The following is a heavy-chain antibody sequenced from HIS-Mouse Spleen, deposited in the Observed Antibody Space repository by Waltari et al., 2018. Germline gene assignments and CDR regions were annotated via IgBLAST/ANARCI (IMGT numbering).Heavy chain of an antibody. Sequence: QLQLQESGPGLVKPSETLSLTCTVSGGSISSSSYYWGWIRQPPGKGLEWIGSIYYGGSTHNNPSLKSRVTISVDTSKNQFSLKLGSVTAADTAVYYCARDGYSGYGHDAFDIWGQGTMVTVSS. J-gene: IGHJ3*02. CDR1: GGSISSSSYY. V-gene: IGHV4-39*07. D-gene: IGHD5-12*01. CDR3: ARDGYSGYGHDAFDI. CDR2: IYYGGST.